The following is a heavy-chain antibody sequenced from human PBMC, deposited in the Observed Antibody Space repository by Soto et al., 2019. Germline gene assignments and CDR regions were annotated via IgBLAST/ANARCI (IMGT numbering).Heavy chain of an antibody. CDR2: IYYSGST. Sequence: QVQLQESGPGLVKPSQTLSLTCTVSGGSISSGGYYWSWIRQHPGKGLEWIGYIYYSGSTYYNPSLKSRVTISVYTSKNQFSLKLSSVTAADTAVYYCARLYCSGGSCYPYYFDYWGQGTLVTVSS. CDR1: GGSISSGGYY. V-gene: IGHV4-31*03. J-gene: IGHJ4*02. D-gene: IGHD2-15*01. CDR3: ARLYCSGGSCYPYYFDY.